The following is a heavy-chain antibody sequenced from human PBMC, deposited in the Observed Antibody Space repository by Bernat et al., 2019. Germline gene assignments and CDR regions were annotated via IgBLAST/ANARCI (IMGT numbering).Heavy chain of an antibody. D-gene: IGHD2-15*01. Sequence: EEQLVESGGGLVQPGGSLRLSCAASGFTFHMYWMSWVRQAPGKGLEWVANIKPDGTDKYYMDSVKGRFTITRDNAKNSVYLQMNSLRADDTAVYYCARAVAENWFDPWGQGTLVTVSS. CDR1: GFTFHMYW. J-gene: IGHJ5*02. CDR2: IKPDGTDK. V-gene: IGHV3-7*03. CDR3: ARAVAENWFDP.